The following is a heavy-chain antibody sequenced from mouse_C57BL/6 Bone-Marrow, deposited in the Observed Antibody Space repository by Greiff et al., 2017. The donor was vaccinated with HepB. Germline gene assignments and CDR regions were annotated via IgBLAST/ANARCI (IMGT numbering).Heavy chain of an antibody. D-gene: IGHD2-4*01. CDR2: INYDGSST. Sequence: EVMLVESAGGLVQPGSSMKLSCTASGFTFSDYYMAWVRQVPEKGLEWVANINYDGSSTYYLDSLKSRFIISRDNAKNILYLQMSSLKSEDTATYYCARDLGDYDFYWYFDVWGTGTTVTVSS. CDR3: ARDLGDYDFYWYFDV. J-gene: IGHJ1*03. V-gene: IGHV5-16*01. CDR1: GFTFSDYY.